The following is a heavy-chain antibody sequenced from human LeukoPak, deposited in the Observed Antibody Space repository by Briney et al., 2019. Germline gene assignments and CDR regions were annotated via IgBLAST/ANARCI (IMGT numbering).Heavy chain of an antibody. J-gene: IGHJ4*02. D-gene: IGHD3-22*01. V-gene: IGHV1-2*02. CDR2: INPNSGGT. CDR3: ARDLYYYDSSAGGY. CDR1: GYTFTGYY. Sequence: ASVKVSCKASGYTFTGYYMHWVRQAPGQGLEWMGWINPNSGGTNYAQKFQGRVTMTRDTSISTAHMELSRLRSDDTAVYYCARDLYYYDSSAGGYWGQGTLVTVSS.